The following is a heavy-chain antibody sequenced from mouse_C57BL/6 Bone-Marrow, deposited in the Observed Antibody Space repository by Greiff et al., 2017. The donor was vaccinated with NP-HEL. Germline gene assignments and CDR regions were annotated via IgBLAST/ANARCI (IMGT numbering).Heavy chain of an antibody. CDR2: ISSGGDYI. Sequence: EVMLVESGEGLVKPGGSLKLSCAASGFTFSSYAMSWVRQTPEKRLEWVAYISSGGDYIYYADTVKGRFTISRDNARNTLYLQMSSLKSEDTAMYYCTRGLGYYGSSYDYWGQGTTLTVSS. D-gene: IGHD1-1*01. V-gene: IGHV5-9-1*02. CDR3: TRGLGYYGSSYDY. J-gene: IGHJ2*01. CDR1: GFTFSSYA.